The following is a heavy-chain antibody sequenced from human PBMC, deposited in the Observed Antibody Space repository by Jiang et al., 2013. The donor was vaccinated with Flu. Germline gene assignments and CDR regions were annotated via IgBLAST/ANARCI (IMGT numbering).Heavy chain of an antibody. CDR1: NYTFPNFG. V-gene: IGHV1-18*01. CDR3: ARGSGYDYVWDSYRYFDH. CDR2: ISVHNGHT. D-gene: IGHD3-16*02. J-gene: IGHJ4*02. Sequence: SGAEVKKPGASVTVSCKTSNYTFPNFGIYWVRQAPGQGLEWMGWISVHNGHTHYAQNLQGRVTMTTDTSTSTAYMELRSLRSDDTAVYYCARGSGYDYVWDSYRYFDHWGQGTLVIVSS.